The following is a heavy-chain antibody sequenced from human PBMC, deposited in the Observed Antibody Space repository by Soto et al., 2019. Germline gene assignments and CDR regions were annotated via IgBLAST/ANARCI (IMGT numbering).Heavy chain of an antibody. D-gene: IGHD3-22*01. CDR2: IYSGGST. V-gene: IGHV3-53*01. J-gene: IGHJ4*02. Sequence: EVQLVESGGGLVKPGGSLRLSCAASGFTVSSNYMSWVRQAPGKGLEWVSVIYSGGSTYYADSVKGRFTISRDNSKNTLFLQMNSLRAEDTAVYYCARAVIEGYYDSSPYYFDYWGQGTLVTVSS. CDR3: ARAVIEGYYDSSPYYFDY. CDR1: GFTVSSNY.